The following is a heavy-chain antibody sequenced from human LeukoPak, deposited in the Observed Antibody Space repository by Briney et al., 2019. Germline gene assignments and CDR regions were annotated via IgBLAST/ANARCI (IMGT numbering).Heavy chain of an antibody. J-gene: IGHJ4*02. V-gene: IGHV3-11*01. CDR2: ISSSGSTI. CDR3: ARGTSLYYYDSSGYYYY. CDR1: GFTFSDYY. Sequence: PGGSPRLSCAASGFTFSDYYMSWIRQAPGKGLEWVSYISSSGSTIYYADSVKGRFTISRDNAKNSLYLQMNSLRSEDTAVYYCARGTSLYYYDSSGYYYYWGQGTLVTVSS. D-gene: IGHD3-22*01.